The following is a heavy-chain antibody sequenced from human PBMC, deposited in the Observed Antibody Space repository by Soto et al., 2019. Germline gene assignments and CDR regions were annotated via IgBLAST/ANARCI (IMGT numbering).Heavy chain of an antibody. D-gene: IGHD6-19*01. Sequence: QVQLQESGPGLVKPSETLSLTCTVSGGSVSSGSYYWSWIRQPPGKGLEWIGYIYYSGSTNYNPSLKSRVTISVDTSKNQFSLKLSSVTAADTAVYYCARAYSSGRHADYYYGMDVWGQGTTVTVSS. J-gene: IGHJ6*02. CDR1: GGSVSSGSYY. V-gene: IGHV4-61*01. CDR3: ARAYSSGRHADYYYGMDV. CDR2: IYYSGST.